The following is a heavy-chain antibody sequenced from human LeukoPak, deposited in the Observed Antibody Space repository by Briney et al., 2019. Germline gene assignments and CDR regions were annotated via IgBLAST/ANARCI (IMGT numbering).Heavy chain of an antibody. Sequence: SETLSLTCTVSGGSISSYYWSWIRQPPGKGLEWIGYIYYSGSTNYNPSLKSRVTISVDTSKNQFSLKLSSVTAADTAVYYCASCYSLKGDAFDIWGQGTMVTVSS. D-gene: IGHD2-15*01. CDR1: GGSISSYY. CDR2: IYYSGST. J-gene: IGHJ3*02. V-gene: IGHV4-59*01. CDR3: ASCYSLKGDAFDI.